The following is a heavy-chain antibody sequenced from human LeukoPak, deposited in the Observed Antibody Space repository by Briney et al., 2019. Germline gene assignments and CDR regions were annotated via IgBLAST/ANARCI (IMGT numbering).Heavy chain of an antibody. CDR1: GGSIGGSHY. D-gene: IGHD3-22*01. CDR3: ARIIYYYETGGFRDYFDS. Sequence: SETLSLTCTVSGGSIGGSHYWNWIRQPAGRGLEWIGRIYSSGTANYNPSLKSRVAISVDTSKNQFSLRLTSMTAADTDIYYCARIIYYYETGGFRDYFDSWGQGTLVTVSS. J-gene: IGHJ4*02. V-gene: IGHV4-4*07. CDR2: IYSSGTA.